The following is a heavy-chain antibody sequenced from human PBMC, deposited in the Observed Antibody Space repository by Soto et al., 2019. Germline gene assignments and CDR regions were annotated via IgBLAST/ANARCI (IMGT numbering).Heavy chain of an antibody. D-gene: IGHD2-15*01. V-gene: IGHV3-73*01. CDR2: IKTKVESYAT. Sequence: GGSLRLSCAASGFTLSGFAIHWVRQASGEGLEWVGRIKTKVESYATELAASVKGRFTISRDDPKNTAYLEMNSLKTEDTAVYYCTRRYCSGGGCYSDFDYWGQGALVTVSS. J-gene: IGHJ4*02. CDR1: GFTLSGFA. CDR3: TRRYCSGGGCYSDFDY.